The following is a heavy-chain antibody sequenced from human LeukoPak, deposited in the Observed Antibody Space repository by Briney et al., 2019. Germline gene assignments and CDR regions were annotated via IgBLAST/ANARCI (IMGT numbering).Heavy chain of an antibody. D-gene: IGHD4-17*01. J-gene: IGHJ6*03. CDR1: GYTFTSYD. V-gene: IGHV1-8*01. CDR3: ARALDYGDYETYYYYYMDV. CDR2: MSPNSGNT. Sequence: ASVKVSCKASGYTFTSYDINWVRQATGQGLEWMGWMSPNSGNTGYAQKFQGRVTMTRNTSISTAYMELSSLRSEDTAVYYCARALDYGDYETYYYYYMDVWGKGTTVTVSS.